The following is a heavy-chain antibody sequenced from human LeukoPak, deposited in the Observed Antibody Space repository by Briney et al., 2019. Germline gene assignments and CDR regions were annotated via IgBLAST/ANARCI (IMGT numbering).Heavy chain of an antibody. D-gene: IGHD1-1*01. V-gene: IGHV3-48*03. CDR2: ISNSGSTT. Sequence: GGSLRLSCAAAGFTPSSYEMKWDRQAPGKGLEWVACISNSGSTTFHADSVKGRFTISRDNAKNALFLQMNSLRVEDTAVYYSTTKSSYWGQGTLVTVSS. CDR1: GFTPSSYE. CDR3: TTKSSY. J-gene: IGHJ4*02.